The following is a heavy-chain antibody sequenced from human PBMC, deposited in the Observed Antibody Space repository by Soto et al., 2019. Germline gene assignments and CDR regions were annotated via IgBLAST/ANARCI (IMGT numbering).Heavy chain of an antibody. CDR3: ARDGVGVVPAAIRFDC. CDR1: GFTFSSYA. CDR2: ISYDGSNK. D-gene: IGHD2-2*01. Sequence: QVQLVESGGGVVQPGRSLRLSCATSGFTFSSYAIHWVRQAPGNGLEWVAVISYDGSNKNYADSVKGRFTISRDNSKNTVDLQMNSLRAEDTSVYYCARDGVGVVPAAIRFDCWGQGTLVTVSS. V-gene: IGHV3-30-3*01. J-gene: IGHJ4*02.